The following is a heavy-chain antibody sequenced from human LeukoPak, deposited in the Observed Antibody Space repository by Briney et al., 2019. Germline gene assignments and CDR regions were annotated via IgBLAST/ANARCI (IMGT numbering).Heavy chain of an antibody. J-gene: IGHJ4*02. D-gene: IGHD6-13*01. CDR3: ARYSSSWPLFDY. CDR1: GGSITSSSYY. Sequence: SETLSLTCTVSGGSITSSSYYWGWIRQPPGKGLQWIGSIYYSGSTNYNPSLKSRVTISVDKSKNQFSLKLSSVTAADTAVYYCARYSSSWPLFDYWGQGTLVTVSS. CDR2: IYYSGST. V-gene: IGHV4-39*07.